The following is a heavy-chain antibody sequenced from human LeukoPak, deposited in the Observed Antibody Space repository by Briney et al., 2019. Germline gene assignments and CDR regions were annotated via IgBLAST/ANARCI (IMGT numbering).Heavy chain of an antibody. D-gene: IGHD6-19*01. Sequence: SETLSLTCTVSGGSISSYYWSWIRQPPGKGLEWIGYIYYSGSTNYNPSLKSRVTISVDTSKNQFSLKLSSVTAADTAVYYCARRGSGWTGGHWFDPWGQGTLVTVSS. CDR2: IYYSGST. CDR3: ARRGSGWTGGHWFDP. CDR1: GGSISSYY. J-gene: IGHJ5*02. V-gene: IGHV4-59*12.